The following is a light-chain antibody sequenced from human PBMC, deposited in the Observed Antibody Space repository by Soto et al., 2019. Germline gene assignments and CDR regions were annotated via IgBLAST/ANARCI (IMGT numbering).Light chain of an antibody. Sequence: EIVLTQSPGTLSVSPGERATLSCRASQSVGSTFLAWYQQKPGQAPRLLIYGVSSRATGIPDRFSGSGSGTDFTLTISRLEPGDFAVYYCQQYGSAPNAFGQGTRLEIK. CDR1: QSVGSTF. J-gene: IGKJ5*01. V-gene: IGKV3-20*01. CDR3: QQYGSAPNA. CDR2: GVS.